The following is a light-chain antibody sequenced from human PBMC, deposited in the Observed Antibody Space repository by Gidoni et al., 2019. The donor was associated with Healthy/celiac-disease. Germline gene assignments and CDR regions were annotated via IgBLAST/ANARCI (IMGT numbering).Light chain of an antibody. CDR3: QQYYSYPLFT. CDR1: QCISSY. V-gene: IGKV1-8*01. J-gene: IGKJ3*01. CDR2: AAS. Sequence: AIRMPQSPSSLSASTGDRVTITCRASQCISSYLAWYQQKPGKAPKLLIYAASTLQSGVPSRFSGSGSGTDFTLTISCLQSEDFATYYCQQYYSYPLFTFGPGTKVDIK.